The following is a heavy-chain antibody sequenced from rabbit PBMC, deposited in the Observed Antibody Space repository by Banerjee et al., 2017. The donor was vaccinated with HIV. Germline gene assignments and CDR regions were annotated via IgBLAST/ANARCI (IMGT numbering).Heavy chain of an antibody. CDR2: INTSSGST. CDR3: ARGGGTAGDGYYL. D-gene: IGHD2-1*01. CDR1: GFSFTNKYV. Sequence: QEQLEESGGDLVKPEGSLTLTCTASGFSFTNKYVMCWVRQAPGKGLEWIACINTSSGSTVYAGWAKGRFTVSKASTTTVTLQMTSLTAADTATYFCARGGGTAGDGYYLWGQGTLVTVS. V-gene: IGHV1S45*01. J-gene: IGHJ4*01.